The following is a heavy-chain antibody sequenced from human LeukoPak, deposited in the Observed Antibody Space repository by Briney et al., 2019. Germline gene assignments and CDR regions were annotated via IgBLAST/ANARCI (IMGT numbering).Heavy chain of an antibody. CDR1: GFTFSSYA. J-gene: IGHJ4*02. CDR3: AKEPKQYFDWPDGYFDY. D-gene: IGHD3-9*01. CDR2: ISGSGGST. Sequence: PGGSPRLSCAASGFTFSSYAMSWVRQAPGKGLEWVSAISGSGGSTYYADSVKGRFTISRDNSKNTLYLQMNSLRAEDTAVYYCAKEPKQYFDWPDGYFDYWGQGTLVTVSS. V-gene: IGHV3-23*01.